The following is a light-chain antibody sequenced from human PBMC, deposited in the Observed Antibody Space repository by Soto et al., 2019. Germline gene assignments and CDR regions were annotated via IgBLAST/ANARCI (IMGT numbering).Light chain of an antibody. V-gene: IGKV3-15*01. J-gene: IGKJ5*01. CDR1: QSVSSN. Sequence: EIVITHSPATLSFSPVERATLSCRASQSVSSNLAWYQQKPGQAPRLLIYGASTRATGTPTRFSGSGSGTEFTLTISSLQSEDFAVYSCQQYNDWPLLFGQGTRLEIK. CDR3: QQYNDWPLL. CDR2: GAS.